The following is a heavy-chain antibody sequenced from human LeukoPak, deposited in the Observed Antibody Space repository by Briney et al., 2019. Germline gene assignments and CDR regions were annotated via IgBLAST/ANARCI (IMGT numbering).Heavy chain of an antibody. CDR1: GGSISSSSYY. J-gene: IGHJ5*02. D-gene: IGHD3-22*01. V-gene: IGHV4-39*01. CDR3: ARQNEGYYYDSSGLNWFDP. Sequence: SETLSLTCTVSGGSISSSSYYWGWIHQPPGKGLEWIGSIYYSGSTYYNPSLKSRVTISVDTSKNQFSLKLSSVTAADTAVYYCARQNEGYYYDSSGLNWFDPWGQGTLVTVSS. CDR2: IYYSGST.